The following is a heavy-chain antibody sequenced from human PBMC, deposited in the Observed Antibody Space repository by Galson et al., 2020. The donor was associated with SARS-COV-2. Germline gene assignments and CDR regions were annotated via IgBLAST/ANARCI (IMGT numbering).Heavy chain of an antibody. CDR3: ARFAYDFWSGSYLDY. Sequence: SETLSLTCIVSGGSISSHYWSWIRHPPGTGLEWIGYIYYSGSTNYNPSLKSRVTISVDTSKNQFSLKLSSVTAADTAVYYCARFAYDFWSGSYLDYWGQGTLVTVSS. CDR1: GGSISSHY. V-gene: IGHV4-59*11. CDR2: IYYSGST. J-gene: IGHJ4*02. D-gene: IGHD3-3*01.